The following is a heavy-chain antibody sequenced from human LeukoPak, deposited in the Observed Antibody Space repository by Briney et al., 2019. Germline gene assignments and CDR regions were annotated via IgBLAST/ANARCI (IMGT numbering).Heavy chain of an antibody. V-gene: IGHV3-15*01. Sequence: PGGSLRLSCAGSGFSFSYAWMTWVRQAPGKGLEWVGRIKSKTDGGTTDYAASVKGRFTISRDDSKNTVFLQMNSLKTEDTAVYYCGTAGYCSGDNCYSVDNWDQGTLVTVSS. CDR2: IKSKTDGGTT. J-gene: IGHJ4*02. D-gene: IGHD2-15*01. CDR3: GTAGYCSGDNCYSVDN. CDR1: GFSFSYAW.